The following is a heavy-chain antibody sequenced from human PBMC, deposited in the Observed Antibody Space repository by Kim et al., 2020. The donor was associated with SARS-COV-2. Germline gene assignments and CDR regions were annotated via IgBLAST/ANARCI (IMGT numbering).Heavy chain of an antibody. D-gene: IGHD5-18*01. Sequence: SVKGRFTSARDNAKNSLYLQMNSLRAEDTAVYYCARDPVYSYGQGDYFDYWGQGTLVTVSS. V-gene: IGHV3-7*04. J-gene: IGHJ4*02. CDR3: ARDPVYSYGQGDYFDY.